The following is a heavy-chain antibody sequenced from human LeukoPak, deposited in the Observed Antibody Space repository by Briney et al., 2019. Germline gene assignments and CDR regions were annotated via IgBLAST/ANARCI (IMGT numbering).Heavy chain of an antibody. CDR1: GGSISSGGYY. V-gene: IGHV4-30-2*01. Sequence: PSQTLSLTCTVSGGSISSGGYYWSWIRQPPGKGLEWIGYIYHSGSTYYNPSLKSRVTISVDRSKNQFSLKLSSVTAADTAVYYCARVSGGSSWFYFDYWGQGTLVTVSS. J-gene: IGHJ4*02. D-gene: IGHD6-13*01. CDR3: ARVSGGSSWFYFDY. CDR2: IYHSGST.